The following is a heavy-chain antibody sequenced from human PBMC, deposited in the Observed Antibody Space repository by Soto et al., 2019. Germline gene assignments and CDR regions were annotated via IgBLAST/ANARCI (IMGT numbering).Heavy chain of an antibody. CDR1: GYTFANSW. CDR2: IFPGDSDT. Sequence: PGESLKISCKGSGYTFANSWIGWVRQMPGKGLEWMGIIFPGDSDTRYNPSFQGQVTISADKSVSTAYLQWSSLKASDTAMYYCARHPSSFFDSSYYYYRFDYWDQGTLGTVSS. D-gene: IGHD3-22*01. CDR3: ARHPSSFFDSSYYYYRFDY. V-gene: IGHV5-51*01. J-gene: IGHJ4*02.